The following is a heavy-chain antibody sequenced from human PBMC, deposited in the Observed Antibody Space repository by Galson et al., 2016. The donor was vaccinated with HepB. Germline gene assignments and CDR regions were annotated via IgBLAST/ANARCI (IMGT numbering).Heavy chain of an antibody. V-gene: IGHV3-23*01. Sequence: SLRLSCAASGFTFSHHDMNWVRQAPGKGLEWVSNINYIGERTYYADPVKGRFTISRDNSKNTLHLQMDSLRVEDTAVYYCVKNPNWESGYWGQGTLATVSS. CDR2: INYIGERT. J-gene: IGHJ4*02. CDR3: VKNPNWESGY. D-gene: IGHD1-26*01. CDR1: GFTFSHHD.